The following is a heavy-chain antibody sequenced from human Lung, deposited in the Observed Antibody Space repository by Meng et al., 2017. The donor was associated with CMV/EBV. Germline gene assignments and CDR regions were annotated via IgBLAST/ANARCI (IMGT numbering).Heavy chain of an antibody. CDR3: ARGGGTTVAPTLDY. D-gene: IGHD4-23*01. J-gene: IGHJ4*02. CDR1: VGSVSSGSYC. V-gene: IGHV4-61*01. CDR2: IYYSGST. Sequence: SVGSVSSGSYCWSWIRQPPGKTLEWIGYIYYSGSTNSNSSLKGRVIISADTSKNQFSLKLSSVTAADTAVYYCARGGGTTVAPTLDYWGQGTLVTVSS.